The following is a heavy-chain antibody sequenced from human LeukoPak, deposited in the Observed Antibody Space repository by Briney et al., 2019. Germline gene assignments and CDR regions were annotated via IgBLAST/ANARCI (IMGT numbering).Heavy chain of an antibody. CDR1: GYTFNSYY. CDR2: INPNTGNT. CDR3: ARRSKRPFDY. D-gene: IGHD1-26*01. J-gene: IGHJ4*02. V-gene: IGHV1-8*01. Sequence: ASVKVSCKASGYTFNSYYINWVRQATGQGLEWMGWINPNTGNTGYGQRFQGRVTMTRDNSISTAYMELSSLTSEDTAVYYCARRSKRPFDYWGQGTLVTVSS.